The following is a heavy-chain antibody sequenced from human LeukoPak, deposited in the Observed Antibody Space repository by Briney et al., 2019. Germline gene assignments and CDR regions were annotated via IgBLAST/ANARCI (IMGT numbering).Heavy chain of an antibody. CDR3: ARVGDHFHWYLDL. J-gene: IGHJ2*01. Sequence: GGSLRLSCAASGFTVITNDMTWVRQAPGKGLEWVSVLYSDGNTKYADSVQGRFTISRDNSKNTLYLEMNSLSPDDTAVYYCARVGDHFHWYLDLWGRGTLVTVSS. CDR1: GFTVITND. D-gene: IGHD3-10*01. CDR2: LYSDGNT. V-gene: IGHV3-53*01.